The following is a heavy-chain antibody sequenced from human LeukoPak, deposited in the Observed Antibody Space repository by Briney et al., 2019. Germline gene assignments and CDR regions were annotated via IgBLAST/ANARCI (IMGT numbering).Heavy chain of an antibody. D-gene: IGHD3-9*01. V-gene: IGHV1-24*01. J-gene: IGHJ4*02. CDR2: FDPEDGET. Sequence: GASVKVSCKASGYTFTSYGISWVRQAPGKGLEWMGGFDPEDGETIYAQKFQGRVTMTEDTSTDTAYMELSSLRSEDTAVYYCATSADRDILTGYYRDYWGQGTLVTVSS. CDR3: ATSADRDILTGYYRDY. CDR1: GYTFTSYG.